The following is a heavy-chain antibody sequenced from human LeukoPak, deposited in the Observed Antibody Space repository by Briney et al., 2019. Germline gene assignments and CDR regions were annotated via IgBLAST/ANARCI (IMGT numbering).Heavy chain of an antibody. CDR3: ASPRALYCSSTSCQTANGAFDI. D-gene: IGHD2-2*01. Sequence: GSSVTVSYKASGCTFSNYTLRWLGPAPGRGLAWMGRIIPIHCIENDAKKFQATVTITAGKSTSTAYMELSSRRSEDTAVYYCASPRALYCSSTSCQTANGAFDIWGQGTMVTVSS. V-gene: IGHV1-69*02. J-gene: IGHJ3*02. CDR1: GCTFSNYT. CDR2: IIPIHCIE.